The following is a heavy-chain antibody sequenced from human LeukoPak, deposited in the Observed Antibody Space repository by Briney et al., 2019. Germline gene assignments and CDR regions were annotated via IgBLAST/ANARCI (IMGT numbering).Heavy chain of an antibody. D-gene: IGHD2-15*01. CDR3: ARVGGGIDV. Sequence: GSSVTVSCKASGGTFTSYAISWVRHAPGQRLEWMGGIIPIFGTADYAQKFQGRVTITTEESTSTAYMELSRLRSEATAVCYCARVGGGIDVWGKGTTFTVSS. J-gene: IGHJ6*03. CDR1: GGTFTSYA. CDR2: IIPIFGTA. V-gene: IGHV1-69*05.